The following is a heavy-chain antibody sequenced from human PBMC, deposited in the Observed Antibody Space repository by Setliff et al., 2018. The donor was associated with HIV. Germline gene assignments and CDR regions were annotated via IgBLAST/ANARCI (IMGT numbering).Heavy chain of an antibody. CDR1: GYTFTSYS. J-gene: IGHJ4*02. D-gene: IGHD3-22*01. CDR3: ARNGGDSSGYYYAEN. Sequence: GASVKVSCKASGYTFTSYSRPRMRQAPGQGLEWMGIINPSGGSTGFAQKFQGRVTMTGDTSTNTVYMEVRSLRSEDTAVYYCARNGGDSSGYYYAENWGQGTLVTVSS. V-gene: IGHV1-46*01. CDR2: INPSGGST.